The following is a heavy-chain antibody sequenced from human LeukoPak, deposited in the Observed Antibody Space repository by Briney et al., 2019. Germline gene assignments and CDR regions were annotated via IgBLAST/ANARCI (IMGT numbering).Heavy chain of an antibody. CDR3: ARGSYGDWGWFDP. CDR2: IYYSGST. V-gene: IGHV4-61*01. CDR1: GGSVSSGSYY. D-gene: IGHD4-17*01. J-gene: IGHJ5*02. Sequence: SETLSLTCTVSGGSVSSGSYYWNWIRQPPGKGLQWIGYIYYSGSTNYNPSLKSRVTISLDTPKNQFSLKLSSVTAADTAVYYCARGSYGDWGWFDPWGQGTLVTVSS.